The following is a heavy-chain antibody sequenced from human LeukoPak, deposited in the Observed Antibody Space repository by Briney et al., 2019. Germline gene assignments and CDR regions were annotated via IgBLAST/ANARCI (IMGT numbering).Heavy chain of an antibody. CDR3: AKGSSGYLFDL. Sequence: GGSLRLSCVVSGFTFSTYWMSWVRQAPGKGLEWVSAISNDGGGTTYADFVKGRFSVSRDNSKNTLFLQMNSLRAEDTALYYCAKGSSGYLFDLWGQGTLVTVSS. D-gene: IGHD3-22*01. CDR1: GFTFSTYW. CDR2: ISNDGGGT. J-gene: IGHJ4*02. V-gene: IGHV3-23*01.